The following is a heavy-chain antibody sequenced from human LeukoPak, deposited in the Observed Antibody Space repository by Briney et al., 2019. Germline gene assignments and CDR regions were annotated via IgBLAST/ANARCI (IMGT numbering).Heavy chain of an antibody. CDR2: IRSKANSYAT. J-gene: IGHJ6*02. CDR1: GFAFSGSA. D-gene: IGHD3-22*01. Sequence: GSLKLSCAASGFAFSGSAMHWVRQASAKGLEWVGRIRSKANSYATAYAASVKGRFTISRDDSKNTAYLQMNSLKTEDTAVYYCTRHYYDSSGYPYYYGMDVWGQGTTVTVSS. CDR3: TRHYYDSSGYPYYYGMDV. V-gene: IGHV3-73*01.